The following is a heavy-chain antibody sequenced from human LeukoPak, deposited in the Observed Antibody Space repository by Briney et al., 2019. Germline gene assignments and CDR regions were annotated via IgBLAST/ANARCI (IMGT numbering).Heavy chain of an antibody. CDR1: GFSLSTSGVG. CDR2: IYWDDNK. V-gene: IGHV2-5*02. J-gene: IGHJ4*02. Sequence: SGPTLVKPTQTLTLTCTFSGFSLSTSGVGVGWIRQPPGKALEWLALIYWDDNKRYSPSLKSRLTITKDTSKDQVVLTMTNMDPVDTATYYCAQNYGDYVLDYWGQGTLVTASS. D-gene: IGHD4-17*01. CDR3: AQNYGDYVLDY.